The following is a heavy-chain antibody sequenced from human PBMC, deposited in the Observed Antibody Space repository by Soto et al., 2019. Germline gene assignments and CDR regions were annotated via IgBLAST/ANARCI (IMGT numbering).Heavy chain of an antibody. Sequence: ASVKVSCKASGGTFSSYAISWVRQAPGQGLEWMGGIIPIFGTANYAQKFQGRVTITADKSTSTAYMELSSLRSEDTAVYYCAREADIVVVTAISSGGWFDPWGQGTLVTVS. D-gene: IGHD2-21*02. CDR3: AREADIVVVTAISSGGWFDP. V-gene: IGHV1-69*06. CDR2: IIPIFGTA. J-gene: IGHJ5*02. CDR1: GGTFSSYA.